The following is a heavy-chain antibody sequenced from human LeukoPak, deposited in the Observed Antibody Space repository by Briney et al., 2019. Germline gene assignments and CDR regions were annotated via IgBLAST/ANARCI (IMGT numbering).Heavy chain of an antibody. V-gene: IGHV3-23*01. CDR3: AKDGKVGYFQH. J-gene: IGHJ1*01. CDR2: ISSSGGST. Sequence: GGSLRLSCAASGFTFSSYAMSWVRQAPGKRLEWVSAISSSGGSTYYADSVKGRFTISRDNSKNTLYLQMNSLRAEDTAVYYCAKDGKVGYFQHWGQGTLVTVSS. CDR1: GFTFSSYA.